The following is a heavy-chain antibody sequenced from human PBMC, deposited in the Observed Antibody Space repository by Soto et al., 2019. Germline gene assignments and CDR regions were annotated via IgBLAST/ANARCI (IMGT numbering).Heavy chain of an antibody. CDR3: AKTKTPHVRNGMDV. Sequence: ASETLSLTCTVSGGSISSYYWSWIRQPPGKGLEWIGYIYYSGSTNYNPSLKSRVTISVDTSKNQFSLKLSSVTAADTAVYYCAKTKTPHVRNGMDVWGQGTTVTVSS. CDR2: IYYSGST. CDR1: GGSISSYY. V-gene: IGHV4-59*08. D-gene: IGHD2-8*01. J-gene: IGHJ6*02.